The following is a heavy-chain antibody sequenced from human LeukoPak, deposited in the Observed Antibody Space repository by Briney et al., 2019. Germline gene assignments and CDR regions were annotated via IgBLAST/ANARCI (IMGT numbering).Heavy chain of an antibody. CDR3: ARDREAVANWGYDWFDP. Sequence: SETLSLTCTVSGGSISYYYWIWIRQPAGKGLEWIGRVYSSGSANYNPSLKSRVTMSVDTSKNQFFLKLSSVTAADTAVYYCARDREAVANWGYDWFDPWGQGTLVTVSS. V-gene: IGHV4-4*07. D-gene: IGHD7-27*01. CDR1: GGSISYYY. J-gene: IGHJ5*02. CDR2: VYSSGSA.